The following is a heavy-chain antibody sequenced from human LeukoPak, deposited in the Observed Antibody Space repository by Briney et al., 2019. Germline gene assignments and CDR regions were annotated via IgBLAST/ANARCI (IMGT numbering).Heavy chain of an antibody. V-gene: IGHV3-30*03. J-gene: IGHJ3*02. CDR2: LSYDGTNT. D-gene: IGHD1-26*01. Sequence: GGSLRLSCVASGFTFSSYSMQWVRQTLGKGLEWVGILSYDGTNTYYGEPVKGRFTISRDNSQNTVYLQMNSLRAEDTAVYYCARGGSYLSAFDIWGQGTMVTVSS. CDR1: GFTFSSYS. CDR3: ARGGSYLSAFDI.